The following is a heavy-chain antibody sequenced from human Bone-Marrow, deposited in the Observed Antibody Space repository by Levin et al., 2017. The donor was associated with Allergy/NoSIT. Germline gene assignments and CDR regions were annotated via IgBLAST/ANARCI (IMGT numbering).Heavy chain of an antibody. Sequence: KPSETLSLTCSVSGDFISNHYWNWIRQPAGKGLEWIGRIYDGGKPTYNLALKSRVTMSVDTSKNQYSLKLTSVSAADTAVYYCARAHSDPQSKKWSMLGDWGRGILVTVSS. CDR1: GDFISNHY. D-gene: IGHD2-15*01. J-gene: IGHJ4*02. CDR2: IYDGGKP. V-gene: IGHV4-4*07. CDR3: ARAHSDPQSKKWSMLGD.